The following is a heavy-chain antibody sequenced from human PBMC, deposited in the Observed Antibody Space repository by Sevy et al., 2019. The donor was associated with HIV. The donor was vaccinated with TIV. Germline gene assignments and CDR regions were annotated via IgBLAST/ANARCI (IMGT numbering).Heavy chain of an antibody. CDR3: ARHGNSWEMAAAGNWFDP. D-gene: IGHD6-13*01. Sequence: SETLSLTCTVSGGSISSGTYYWGWIRRPPGKGLEWIGTIDYSGSTYYNSSLKSRVTISVDTSKNQFSLMLSSVTAADTAVYSCARHGNSWEMAAAGNWFDPWGQGTLVTVSS. J-gene: IGHJ5*02. V-gene: IGHV4-39*01. CDR2: IDYSGST. CDR1: GGSISSGTYY.